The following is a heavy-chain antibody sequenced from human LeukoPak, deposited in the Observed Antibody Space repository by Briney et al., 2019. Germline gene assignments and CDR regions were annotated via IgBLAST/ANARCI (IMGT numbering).Heavy chain of an antibody. CDR1: GFTFSSYA. J-gene: IGHJ6*02. CDR3: ARDIMEWHYYGMDV. V-gene: IGHV3-30-3*01. D-gene: IGHD1-1*01. Sequence: GGSLRLSCAASGFTFSSYAMHWVRQAPGKGLEGVAVISYDGSNKYYADSVKGRFTISRDNSKNTLYLQMNSLRAEDTAVYYCARDIMEWHYYGMDVWGQGTTVTVSS. CDR2: ISYDGSNK.